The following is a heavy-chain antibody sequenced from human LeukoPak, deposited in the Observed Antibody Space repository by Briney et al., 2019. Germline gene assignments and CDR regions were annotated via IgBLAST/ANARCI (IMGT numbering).Heavy chain of an antibody. D-gene: IGHD3-3*01. CDR3: ARQRGDFWSGYLTYFDY. V-gene: IGHV4-39*01. CDR2: IYYSGST. CDR1: GGSISGSSYY. J-gene: IGHJ4*02. Sequence: PSETLSLTCTVSGGSISGSSYYWGWIRQPPGKGLEWIGSIYYSGSTYYNPSLKSRVTISVDTSKNQFSLKLNSVTATDTAVYYCARQRGDFWSGYLTYFDYWGQGTLVTVSS.